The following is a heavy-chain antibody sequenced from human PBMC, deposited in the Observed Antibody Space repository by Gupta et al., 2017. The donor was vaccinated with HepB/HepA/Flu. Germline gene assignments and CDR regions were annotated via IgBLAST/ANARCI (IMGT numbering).Heavy chain of an antibody. D-gene: IGHD3-10*01. CDR3: ARRRSMVRGVTAKTVDYYMDV. V-gene: IGHV4-34*01. Sequence: QVQLQQWGAGLLKPSETLSLTCAVYGGSFSGYYWSWIRQPPGKGLEWIGEINHSGSTNYNPSLKSRVTISVDTSKNQFSLKLSSVTAADTAMYYCARRRSMVRGVTAKTVDYYMDVWGKGTTVTVSS. CDR1: GGSFSGYY. J-gene: IGHJ6*03. CDR2: INHSGST.